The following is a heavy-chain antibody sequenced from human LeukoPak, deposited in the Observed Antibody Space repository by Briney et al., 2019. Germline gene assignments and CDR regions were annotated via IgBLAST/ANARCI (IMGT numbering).Heavy chain of an antibody. CDR3: ARDPPPRGYSSWYYYGMDV. CDR2: ISAYNGNT. V-gene: IGHV1-18*01. D-gene: IGHD5-18*01. J-gene: IGHJ6*02. Sequence: ASVKVSCKASGYTFTSYGISWVRQAPGQGLEWMGWISAYNGNTNYAQKLQGRVTMTTDTFTSTAYMELRSLRSDDTAVYYCARDPPPRGYSSWYYYGMDVWGQGTTVTVSS. CDR1: GYTFTSYG.